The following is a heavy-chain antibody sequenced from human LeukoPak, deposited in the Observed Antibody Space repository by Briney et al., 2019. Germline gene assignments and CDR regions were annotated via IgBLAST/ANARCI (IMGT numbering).Heavy chain of an antibody. CDR1: GFSFSNAW. V-gene: IGHV3-53*01. J-gene: IGHJ6*02. CDR3: GAPSDPRYYYYGMDV. CDR2: IYSGGST. Sequence: GGSLRLSCATSGFSFSNAWMNWVRQAPGKGLEWVSVIYSGGSTYYADSVTGRFTISRDNSKNTLYLQMNSLRAEDTAVYYCGAPSDPRYYYYGMDVWGQGTTVTVSS.